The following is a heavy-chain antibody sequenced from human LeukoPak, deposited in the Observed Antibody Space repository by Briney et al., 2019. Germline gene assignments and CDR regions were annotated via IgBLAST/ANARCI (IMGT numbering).Heavy chain of an antibody. V-gene: IGHV1-46*01. CDR3: ARKGDLAGIAVAAFQH. CDR2: INPSGGST. D-gene: IGHD6-19*01. J-gene: IGHJ1*01. CDR1: GYTFTSYY. Sequence: ASVKVSCKASGYTFTSYYMHWVRQAPGQGLEWMGIINPSGGSTSYAQKFQGRVTMTRDTSTSTVYMELSSLRSEDTAVYYCARKGDLAGIAVAAFQHWGQGTLVTVSS.